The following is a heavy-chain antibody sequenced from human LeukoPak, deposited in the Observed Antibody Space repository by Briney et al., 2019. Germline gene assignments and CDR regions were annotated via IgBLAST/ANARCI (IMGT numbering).Heavy chain of an antibody. J-gene: IGHJ4*02. Sequence: SETLSLTCTVSGGSISSYYWSWIRQPPGKGLEWIGYISYSGSTNYNPSLKSRVTISVDTSKNQFSLKLSSVTAADTAVYYCASPTRYSYGMEVQLGYWGQGTLVTVSS. CDR3: ASPTRYSYGMEVQLGY. V-gene: IGHV4-59*08. CDR2: ISYSGST. CDR1: GGSISSYY. D-gene: IGHD5-18*01.